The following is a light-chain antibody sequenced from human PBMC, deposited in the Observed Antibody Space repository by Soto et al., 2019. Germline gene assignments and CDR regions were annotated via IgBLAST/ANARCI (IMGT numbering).Light chain of an antibody. Sequence: DIQMTQSPSSLSASVGDRVTITCRASQSISSYLNWYQQKPGKAPKLLIYAASSLQSGVPSRFSGSGSGTGFTLTISSLQPEDFATYYCQQSYSTLFTFGGGTKVEIK. J-gene: IGKJ4*01. CDR2: AAS. V-gene: IGKV1-39*01. CDR1: QSISSY. CDR3: QQSYSTLFT.